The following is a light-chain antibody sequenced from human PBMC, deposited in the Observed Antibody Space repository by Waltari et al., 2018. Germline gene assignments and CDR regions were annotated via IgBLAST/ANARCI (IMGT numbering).Light chain of an antibody. Sequence: EIVLTQSPAILSLSPGERATLSCRASQNVSSYLAWYQQKPGQAPRLLIYDASNRATGIPARFSGSASGTDFTLTISSLEPEDFAVYYCQQRSNWPPGLTFGGGTKVEIK. J-gene: IGKJ4*01. CDR1: QNVSSY. CDR3: QQRSNWPPGLT. V-gene: IGKV3-11*01. CDR2: DAS.